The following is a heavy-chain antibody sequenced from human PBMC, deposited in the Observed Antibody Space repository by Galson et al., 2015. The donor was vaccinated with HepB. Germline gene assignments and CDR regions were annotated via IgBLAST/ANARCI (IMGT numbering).Heavy chain of an antibody. CDR3: AKAGCSGAGCYLRYSWIDS. V-gene: IGHV3-21*06. CDR2: ITTSSSRI. CDR1: GFTFSAYD. J-gene: IGHJ5*01. Sequence: SLRLSCAASGFTFSAYDMYWVRQAPGKGLECVSSITTSSSRINYADSIRGRFTISRDNAKNSQYLQMDSLRAEDTAVYYCAKAGCSGAGCYLRYSWIDSWGQGTLVTVSS. D-gene: IGHD2-2*01.